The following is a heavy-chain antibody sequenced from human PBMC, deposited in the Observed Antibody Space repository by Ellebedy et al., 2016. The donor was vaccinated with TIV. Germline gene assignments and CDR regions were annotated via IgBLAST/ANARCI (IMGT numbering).Heavy chain of an antibody. CDR3: ARVPKGVMALNY. CDR2: ISSSITYT. J-gene: IGHJ4*02. CDR1: GFTVTSYY. V-gene: IGHV3-11*06. D-gene: IGHD4/OR15-4a*01. Sequence: GESLKISCAASGFTVTSYYMSWIRQAPGKGLEWVSFISSSITYTNYADSVKGRFTISRDNAKKSVYLQMNSLRADDTAVYYCARVPKGVMALNYWGQGTLVAVSS.